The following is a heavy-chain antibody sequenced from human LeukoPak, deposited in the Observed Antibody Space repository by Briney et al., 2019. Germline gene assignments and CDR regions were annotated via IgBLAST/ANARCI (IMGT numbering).Heavy chain of an antibody. V-gene: IGHV4-34*01. J-gene: IGHJ4*02. CDR1: GFTFSDYY. CDR2: INHSGST. CDR3: ARADYYDSSGYVDY. Sequence: KPGGSLRLSCAASGFTFSDYYMSWIRQPPGKGLEWIGEINHSGSTNYNPSLKSRVTISVDTSKNQFSLKLSSVTAADTAVYYCARADYYDSSGYVDYWGQGTLVTVSS. D-gene: IGHD3-22*01.